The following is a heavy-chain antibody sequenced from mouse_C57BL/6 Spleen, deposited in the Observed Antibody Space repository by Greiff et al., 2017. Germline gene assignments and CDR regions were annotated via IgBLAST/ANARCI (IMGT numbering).Heavy chain of an antibody. D-gene: IGHD2-3*01. CDR1: GYTFTSYW. J-gene: IGHJ1*03. CDR2: IHPSDSDP. V-gene: IGHV1-74*01. CDR3: AIVRVTRYFDV. Sequence: VQLQQPGAELVKPGASVKVSCKASGYTFTSYWMHWVKQRPGQGLEWIGRIHPSDSDPNYNQKLKGKATLTVDKSSSTAYMQLSSLTSEDSAVYYCAIVRVTRYFDVWGTGTTVTVSS.